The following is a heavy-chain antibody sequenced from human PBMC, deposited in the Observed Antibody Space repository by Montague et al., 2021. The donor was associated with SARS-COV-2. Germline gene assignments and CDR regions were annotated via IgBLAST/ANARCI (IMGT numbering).Heavy chain of an antibody. Sequence: SETLSLTCAVYGGSLSGYYWAWIRQTPAKGLEWIGEINHSGSTNYNPSLKSRLTISVDTSKKQFSLTLNSMTAADTAVYYCARGADYDFWSGFLRYKWFDPWGLGTPVTASS. D-gene: IGHD3-3*01. V-gene: IGHV4-34*01. CDR3: ARGADYDFWSGFLRYKWFDP. J-gene: IGHJ5*02. CDR2: INHSGST. CDR1: GGSLSGYY.